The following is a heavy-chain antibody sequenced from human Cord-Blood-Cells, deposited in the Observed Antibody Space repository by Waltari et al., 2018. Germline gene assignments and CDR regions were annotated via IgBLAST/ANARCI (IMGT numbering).Heavy chain of an antibody. CDR2: FGLEDGET. Sequence: QVHLVQSGAEVQKPGASVKVSCKVSGYTLTELSMHWVRQAPGKGLERMGGFGLEDGETIYAQKLRGRSTMSEDTSTDPAYMELGSLGSEDTAVYYCATDLGGVVVVAATRGQYGMGVWGQGTTVTVSS. D-gene: IGHD2-15*01. CDR3: ATDLGGVVVVAATRGQYGMGV. V-gene: IGHV1-24*01. J-gene: IGHJ6*02. CDR1: GYTLTELS.